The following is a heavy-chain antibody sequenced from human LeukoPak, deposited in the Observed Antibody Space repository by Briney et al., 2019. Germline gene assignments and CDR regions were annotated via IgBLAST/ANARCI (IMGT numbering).Heavy chain of an antibody. D-gene: IGHD2-2*01. CDR1: GFTFTKCA. CDR3: AKPEVVVVPAANHYYYGMDV. V-gene: IGHV3-23*01. Sequence: GGSLRLSCVASGFTFTKCAMSWIRQAPGKGLEWVAIITATGDTAYYADSVKGRFTISRDNSKNTLYLQMNSLRAEDTAVYYCAKPEVVVVPAANHYYYGMDVWGQGTTVTVSS. CDR2: ITATGDTA. J-gene: IGHJ6*02.